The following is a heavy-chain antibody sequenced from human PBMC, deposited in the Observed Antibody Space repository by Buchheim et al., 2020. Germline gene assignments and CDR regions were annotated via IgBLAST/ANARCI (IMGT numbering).Heavy chain of an antibody. CDR3: ARGRWMRGGSPWYY. CDR2: INPSDGST. CDR1: GYTFTNYD. D-gene: IGHD2-15*01. Sequence: QVQLVQSGAEVKKTGASVKVSCKASGYTFTNYDMHWVRQAPGQGLEWMGVINPSDGSTTYAQKFQGRVTMISDTSTNTVYMELSSLRSDDTAVYYCARGRWMRGGSPWYYWGQGTL. J-gene: IGHJ4*02. V-gene: IGHV1-46*01.